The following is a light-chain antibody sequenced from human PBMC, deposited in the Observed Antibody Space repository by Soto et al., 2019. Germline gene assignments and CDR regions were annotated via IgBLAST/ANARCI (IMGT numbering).Light chain of an antibody. CDR3: QQYAASPYT. Sequence: EIVLTQSPGTLSLSPGDRATLSCRASQRIDSDYLAWYQQRPGQAPRLLIYGASSRAAGVSDRFTGSGSGTDFTLTITNLEPEDFAVFYCQQYAASPYTFGQGTTVDIK. J-gene: IGKJ2*01. V-gene: IGKV3-20*01. CDR2: GAS. CDR1: QRIDSDY.